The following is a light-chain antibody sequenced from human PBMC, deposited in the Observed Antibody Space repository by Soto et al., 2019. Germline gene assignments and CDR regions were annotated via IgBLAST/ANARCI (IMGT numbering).Light chain of an antibody. J-gene: IGKJ1*01. CDR1: QTNSTR. CDR3: QHYTNTNNPWM. V-gene: IGKV1-5*01. CDR2: DAS. Sequence: DKQVNQYAPTLSASVGDRVTITCRAIQTNSTRMSWYQQKPGKAPKLLVYDASTLQRGVAARFSGSGSGTEFTLIISGLQPNDSAIYYCQHYTNTNNPWMLGQGTKVDIK.